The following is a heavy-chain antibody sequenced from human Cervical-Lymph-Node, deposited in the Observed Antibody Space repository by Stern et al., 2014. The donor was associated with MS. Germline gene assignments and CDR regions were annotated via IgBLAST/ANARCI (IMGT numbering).Heavy chain of an antibody. Sequence: VQLVESGSELKKPGASVKVSCKASGYTFITYAMSWVRQAPGQGLEWMGWINTNTGNPTYAQGFTGRFVFSLDSSVSTAYLEISSLKAEDTAVYYCARSRVSVAGNYGYWGQGTLITVSS. J-gene: IGHJ4*02. CDR1: GYTFITYA. D-gene: IGHD6-19*01. CDR2: INTNTGNP. V-gene: IGHV7-4-1*02. CDR3: ARSRVSVAGNYGY.